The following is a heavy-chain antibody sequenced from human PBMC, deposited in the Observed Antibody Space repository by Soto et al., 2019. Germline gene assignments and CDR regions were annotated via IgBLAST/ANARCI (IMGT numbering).Heavy chain of an antibody. Sequence: GGSLRLSCAASGFTFSSYGMTWVRQAPGKGLEWVSFSSATGAGTYYADSVKGRFTISRDNSKNTLYLQMTSLRADDTAVYYCAKDRRAGGNYGFYSDFWGQGALVTSPQ. J-gene: IGHJ4*02. CDR2: SSATGAGT. CDR3: AKDRRAGGNYGFYSDF. CDR1: GFTFSSYG. V-gene: IGHV3-23*01. D-gene: IGHD1-7*01.